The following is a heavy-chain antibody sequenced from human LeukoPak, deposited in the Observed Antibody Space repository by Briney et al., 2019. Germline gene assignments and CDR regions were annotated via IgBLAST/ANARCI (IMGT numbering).Heavy chain of an antibody. D-gene: IGHD1-26*01. CDR3: ARDRWELQGAFDI. V-gene: IGHV3-21*01. J-gene: IGHJ3*02. CDR2: ISSSSSYI. CDR1: GFTFSSYS. Sequence: PGGSLRLSCAASGFTFSSYSMNWVRQAPGKGLEWVSSISSSSSYIYYADSAKGRFTISRDNAKNSLYLQMNSLRAEDTAVYYCARDRWELQGAFDIWGQGKMVTVSS.